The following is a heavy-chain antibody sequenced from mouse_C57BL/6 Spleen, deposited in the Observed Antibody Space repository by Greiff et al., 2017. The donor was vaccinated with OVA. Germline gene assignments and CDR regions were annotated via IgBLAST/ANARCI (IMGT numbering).Heavy chain of an antibody. Sequence: EVQLQESGPGLAKPSQTLSLTCSVTGYSITSDYWNWIRKFPGNKLEYMGYISYSGSTYYNPSLKRRISITRDTSKNQYYLQLNSVTTEDTATYYCARFPFITTVVADWYFDVWGTGTTVTVSS. CDR2: ISYSGST. CDR1: GYSITSDY. J-gene: IGHJ1*03. D-gene: IGHD1-1*01. V-gene: IGHV3-8*01. CDR3: ARFPFITTVVADWYFDV.